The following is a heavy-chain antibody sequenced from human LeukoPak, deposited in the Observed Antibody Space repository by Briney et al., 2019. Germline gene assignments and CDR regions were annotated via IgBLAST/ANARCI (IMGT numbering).Heavy chain of an antibody. Sequence: ASVKVSCKVSGYTLTESSMHWVRQAPGQGLEWMGIINPSGGSTSYAQKFQGRVTMTRDTSTSTVYMELSSLRSEDTAVYYCARDPFDYWGQGTLVTVSS. CDR1: GYTLTESS. J-gene: IGHJ4*02. CDR2: INPSGGST. V-gene: IGHV1-46*01. CDR3: ARDPFDY.